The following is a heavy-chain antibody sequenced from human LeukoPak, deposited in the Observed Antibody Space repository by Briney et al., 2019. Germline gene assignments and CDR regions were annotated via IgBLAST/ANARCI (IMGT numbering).Heavy chain of an antibody. CDR3: TTDKGRKLLWFGELPSYYFDY. CDR2: IKSKTDGGTT. J-gene: IGHJ4*02. CDR1: GFTFSNAW. D-gene: IGHD3-10*01. Sequence: KPGGSLRLSCAASGFTFSNAWMSWVRQAPGKGLEWVGRIKSKTDGGTTDYAAPVKGRFTISRVDSKNTLYLQMNSLKTEDTAVYYCTTDKGRKLLWFGELPSYYFDYWGQGTLVTVSS. V-gene: IGHV3-15*01.